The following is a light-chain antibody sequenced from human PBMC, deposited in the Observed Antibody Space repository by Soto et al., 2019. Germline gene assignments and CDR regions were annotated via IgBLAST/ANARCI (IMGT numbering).Light chain of an antibody. V-gene: IGLV2-14*01. J-gene: IGLJ1*01. CDR2: EVS. CDR1: SSDVGGYNY. Sequence: QSVLTQPASVSGSPGQSITISCTGTSSDVGGYNYVSCYQQAPGKAPKLMIYEVSNRPSGVSNRLSGSKSGNTASLTISGLQAEDEADYYCSSYTSSTLYVFGTGTKVTV. CDR3: SSYTSSTLYV.